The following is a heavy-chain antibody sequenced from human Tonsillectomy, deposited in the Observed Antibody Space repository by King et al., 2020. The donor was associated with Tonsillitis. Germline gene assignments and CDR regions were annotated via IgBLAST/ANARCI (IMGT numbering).Heavy chain of an antibody. CDR1: GGSISNYF. CDR2: ISNSGST. V-gene: IGHV4-59*01. CDR3: ARHSGSYWY. D-gene: IGHD1-26*01. Sequence: VQLQESGPGLVKRSETLFLTCTVSGGSISNYFCSWIRQPPREGLEWVGDISNSGSTNYNPTLKSRVTISVDTSKKQFSLNLSSVTAADTAVYYCARHSGSYWYWGQGTLVTVSS. J-gene: IGHJ4*02.